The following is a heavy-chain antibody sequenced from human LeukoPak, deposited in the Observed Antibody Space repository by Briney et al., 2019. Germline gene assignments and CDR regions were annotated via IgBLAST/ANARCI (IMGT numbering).Heavy chain of an antibody. D-gene: IGHD2-2*01. CDR3: ARTSHCSSTSCLNWFDP. Sequence: SETLSLTCAVSGYSISSGYYWGWIRQPPGKGLEWIGSIYHSGSTYYNPSLKSRVTISVDTSKNQFSLKPSSVTAADTAVYYCARTSHCSSTSCLNWFDPWGQGTLVTVSS. CDR1: GYSISSGYY. V-gene: IGHV4-38-2*01. CDR2: IYHSGST. J-gene: IGHJ5*02.